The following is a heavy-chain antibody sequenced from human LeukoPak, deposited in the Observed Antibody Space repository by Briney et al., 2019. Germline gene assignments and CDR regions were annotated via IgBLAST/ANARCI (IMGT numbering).Heavy chain of an antibody. CDR3: AKEEWLGKMNYFDS. V-gene: IGHV3-23*01. CDR2: ILGSGGGDTT. D-gene: IGHD3-3*01. CDR1: GFTLASYA. J-gene: IGHJ4*02. Sequence: PGGSLRLSRAASGFTLASYAMRWVRLAPGKGREGVSSILGSGGGDTTYYADCVQGRFTISRDNSKNTLFLQMYSLRAEDTAVYYCAKEEWLGKMNYFDSWGQGILVTVSS.